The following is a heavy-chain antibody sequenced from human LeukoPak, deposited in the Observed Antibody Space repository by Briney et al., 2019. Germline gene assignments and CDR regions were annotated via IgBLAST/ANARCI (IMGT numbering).Heavy chain of an antibody. V-gene: IGHV1-8*01. J-gene: IGHJ3*02. CDR2: LNPNSGNT. D-gene: IGHD6-19*01. CDR3: ARASIAVEYDAFDI. CDR1: GYTFTSYD. Sequence: ASVKVSCKASGYTFTSYDSNWVRQATGQALEWMGWLNPNSGNTGYAQKFQGRVTMTRNTSISTAYMELSSLRSEDTAVYYCARASIAVEYDAFDIWGQGTMVTVSS.